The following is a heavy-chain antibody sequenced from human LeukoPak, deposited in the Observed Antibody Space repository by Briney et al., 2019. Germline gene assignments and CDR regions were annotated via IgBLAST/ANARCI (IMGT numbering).Heavy chain of an antibody. CDR1: GGSFSGYY. D-gene: IGHD3-22*01. CDR3: ARGYYDSSGYYFDY. V-gene: IGHV4-34*01. J-gene: IGHJ4*02. Sequence: SETLSLTCAVYGGSFSGYYWSWIRQPPGKGLEWIGEINHSGSINYNPSLKSRVTISVDTSKNQFSLKLSSVTAADTAVYYCARGYYDSSGYYFDYWGQGTLVTVSS. CDR2: INHSGSI.